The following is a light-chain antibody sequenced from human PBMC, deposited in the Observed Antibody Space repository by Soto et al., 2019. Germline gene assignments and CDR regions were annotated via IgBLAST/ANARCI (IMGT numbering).Light chain of an antibody. Sequence: IVMTQSPSTLSVSPLERATLSCRASQSVSSNLAWYQQKPGQAPRLLIYGASTRATGIPARFSGSGSGTEFTLTISSLQSEDFAVYYCQQYDDWPETFGQGTKVDI. CDR1: QSVSSN. CDR3: QQYDDWPET. CDR2: GAS. V-gene: IGKV3-15*01. J-gene: IGKJ1*01.